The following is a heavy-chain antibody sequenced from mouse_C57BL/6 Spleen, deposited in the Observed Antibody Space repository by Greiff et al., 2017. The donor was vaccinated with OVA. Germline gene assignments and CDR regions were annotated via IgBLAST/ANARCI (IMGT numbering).Heavy chain of an antibody. CDR3: ARTGPKAMDY. V-gene: IGHV1-50*01. J-gene: IGHJ4*01. D-gene: IGHD3-1*01. CDR2: IDPSDSYT. CDR1: GYTFTSYW. Sequence: QVQLQQPGAELVKPGASVKLSCKASGYTFTSYWMQWVKQRPGQGLEWIGEIDPSDSYTNYNQKFKGKATLTVDPSSSTAYMQLSSLTSEDAAVYYCARTGPKAMDYWGQGTSVTVSS.